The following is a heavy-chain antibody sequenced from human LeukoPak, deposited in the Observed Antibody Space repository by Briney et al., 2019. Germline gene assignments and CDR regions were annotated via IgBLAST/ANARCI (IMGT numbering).Heavy chain of an antibody. CDR2: IYYTGST. D-gene: IGHD1-26*01. J-gene: IGHJ4*02. CDR3: ARQSGGGSYYYFDY. Sequence: SETLSLTCTVSGGSISSHYWSWIRQPPGKGLEWLGYIYYTGSTNYNPSFKSRVTISLDTPKTQFSLKLTSVTAADTAVYYCARQSGGGSYYYFDYWGQGTLVTVSS. V-gene: IGHV4-59*08. CDR1: GGSISSHY.